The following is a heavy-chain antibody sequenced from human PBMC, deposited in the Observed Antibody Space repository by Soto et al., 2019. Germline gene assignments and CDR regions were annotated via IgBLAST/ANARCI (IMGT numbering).Heavy chain of an antibody. CDR2: MDSYTGNT. V-gene: IGHV1-8*01. CDR1: GYTLSTYD. Sequence: ASLKVSCKASGYTLSTYDINWVRQAAGQGLEWMGWMDSYTGNTGYAQEFQGRLIMTRDTSINAAYMELSSLQSEDTAVYFCADGRQTHDYWSQGTLVTVSS. CDR3: ADGRQTHDY. J-gene: IGHJ4*02.